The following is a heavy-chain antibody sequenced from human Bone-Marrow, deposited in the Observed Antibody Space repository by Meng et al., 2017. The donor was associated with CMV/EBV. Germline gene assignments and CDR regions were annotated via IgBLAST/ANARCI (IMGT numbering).Heavy chain of an antibody. D-gene: IGHD3-3*01. J-gene: IGHJ4*02. Sequence: GSLRLSCTVSGGSISSYYFNWIRQPPGKGLEWIGYIYYSGSTNYNPSLKSRVTISADTSKNQFSLNLSSVTAADTALYYCARGRGFLEWFFDYWGQGTLVTVSS. CDR3: ARGRGFLEWFFDY. V-gene: IGHV4-59*01. CDR1: GGSISSYY. CDR2: IYYSGST.